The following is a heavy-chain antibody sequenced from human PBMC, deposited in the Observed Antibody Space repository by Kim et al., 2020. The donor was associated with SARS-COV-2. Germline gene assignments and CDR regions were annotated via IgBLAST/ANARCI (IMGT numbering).Heavy chain of an antibody. D-gene: IGHD2-15*01. Sequence: ASVKVSCKASGYTFTSYDINWVRQATGQGLEWMGWMNPNSGNTGYAQKFQGRVTMTRNTSISTAYMELSSLRSEDTAVYYCARTGYCSGGSCRPRLYYYYGMDVWGQGTTVTVSS. CDR2: MNPNSGNT. J-gene: IGHJ6*02. CDR3: ARTGYCSGGSCRPRLYYYYGMDV. V-gene: IGHV1-8*01. CDR1: GYTFTSYD.